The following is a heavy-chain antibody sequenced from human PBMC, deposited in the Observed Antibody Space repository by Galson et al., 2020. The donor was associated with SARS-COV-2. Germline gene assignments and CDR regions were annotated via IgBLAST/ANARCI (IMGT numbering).Heavy chain of an antibody. CDR3: ARHGGEDTAMVTAFWSSVWFNWFDP. J-gene: IGHJ5*02. CDR2: IYYSGST. V-gene: IGHV4-59*08. Sequence: SETLSLTCTASGGSISSYYWSWIRQPPGKGLEWIGYIYYSGSTNYNPSLKSRVTISVDTSKNQFSLKLSSVTAADTAVYYCARHGGEDTAMVTAFWSSVWFNWFDPWGQGTLVTVSS. D-gene: IGHD5-18*01. CDR1: GGSISSYY.